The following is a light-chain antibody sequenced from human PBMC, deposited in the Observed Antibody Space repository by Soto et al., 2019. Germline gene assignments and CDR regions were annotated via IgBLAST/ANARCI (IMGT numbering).Light chain of an antibody. Sequence: EIVMTQSPATLSVSPGERATLSCRASQSVSSNLAWYQQKPGQAPRLLIYGASTRATGIPARFSGSGSGTAFTLTISSLQSEDCAVYYCQQYNNWPPMYTFGQGTKLEIK. J-gene: IGKJ2*01. CDR1: QSVSSN. CDR3: QQYNNWPPMYT. V-gene: IGKV3-15*01. CDR2: GAS.